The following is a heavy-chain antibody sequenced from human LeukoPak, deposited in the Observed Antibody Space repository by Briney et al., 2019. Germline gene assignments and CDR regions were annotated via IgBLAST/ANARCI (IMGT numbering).Heavy chain of an antibody. V-gene: IGHV3-64*01. Sequence: GGSLRLSCAASGFTFSSYAMHWVRQAPGKGLEYVSAISGNGGSTYYANSVKGRFTISRDNSKNTLYLQMGSLRAEDMAVYYCARGRYDFWSGYYTFDYWGQGTLVTVSS. CDR3: ARGRYDFWSGYYTFDY. J-gene: IGHJ4*02. D-gene: IGHD3-3*01. CDR2: ISGNGGST. CDR1: GFTFSSYA.